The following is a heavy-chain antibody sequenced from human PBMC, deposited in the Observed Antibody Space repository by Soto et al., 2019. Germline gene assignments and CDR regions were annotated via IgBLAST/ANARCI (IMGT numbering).Heavy chain of an antibody. Sequence: QVQLVQSGAEVKKPGASVKVSCKASGYSFTRYGISWVRQAPGQGLEWMGWISGYNANTNYPENLQGRVTMTTDTPTSKAYMEVRNLISDDTAVYYCARMGDVPYYYYGLDVWGQGTTVTVSS. CDR3: ARMGDVPYYYYGLDV. V-gene: IGHV1-18*01. CDR1: GYSFTRYG. D-gene: IGHD3-16*01. J-gene: IGHJ6*02. CDR2: ISGYNANT.